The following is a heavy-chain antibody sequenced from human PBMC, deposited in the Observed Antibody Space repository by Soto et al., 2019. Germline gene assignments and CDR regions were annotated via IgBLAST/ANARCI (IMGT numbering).Heavy chain of an antibody. V-gene: IGHV4-34*01. Sequence: QVQLQQWGAGLLKPSETLSLTCAVYGGSFSGYYWSWIRQPPRKGLEWIGDINHSGSTNYNPSLKSRVSVSVETPRKQFSLKLSSVTATDPAVDFCARREASLDWLAVGAVWFDPWGQGTLVTVSS. CDR2: INHSGST. D-gene: IGHD3-9*01. J-gene: IGHJ5*02. CDR3: ARREASLDWLAVGAVWFDP. CDR1: GGSFSGYY.